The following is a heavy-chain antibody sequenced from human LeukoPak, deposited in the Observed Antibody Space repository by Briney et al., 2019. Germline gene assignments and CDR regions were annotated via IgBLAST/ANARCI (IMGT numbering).Heavy chain of an antibody. CDR2: ISSSITNI. V-gene: IGHV3-21*01. D-gene: IGHD3-10*01. CDR1: GFTFSSYS. J-gene: IGHJ4*02. CDR3: ARYYYYDSGSYSYYFDY. Sequence: GGSLRLSCAASGFTFSSYSMIWVRQAPGRGLEWVSSISSSITNIYYADSVKGRFTTSRDNAKNSLYLRMNSLRAEDTALYYCARYYYYDSGSYSYYFDYWGQGTLVTVSS.